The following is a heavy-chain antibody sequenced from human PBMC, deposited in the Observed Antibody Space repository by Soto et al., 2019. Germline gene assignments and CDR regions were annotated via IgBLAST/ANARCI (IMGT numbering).Heavy chain of an antibody. CDR1: GFTFSSYD. D-gene: IGHD2-15*01. CDR2: IGTAGDT. V-gene: IGHV3-13*01. CDR3: ARGEGCSGGSCYSFYYYYGMDV. J-gene: IGHJ6*02. Sequence: GGSLRLSCAASGFTFSSYDMHWVRQATGKGLEWVSAIGTAGDTYYPGSVKGRFTISRENAKNSLYLQMNSLRAEDTAVYYCARGEGCSGGSCYSFYYYYGMDVWGQGTTVTVSS.